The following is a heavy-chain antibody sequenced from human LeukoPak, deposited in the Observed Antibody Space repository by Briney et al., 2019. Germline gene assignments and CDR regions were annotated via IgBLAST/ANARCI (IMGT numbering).Heavy chain of an antibody. J-gene: IGHJ4*02. D-gene: IGHD3-22*01. CDR3: ARLYYYDSSGPYYFDY. CDR2: IYTSGST. CDR1: GGSISSYY. Sequence: SETLSLTCTVAGGSISSYYWSWIRQPPGKGLEWIGYIYTSGSTNYNPSLKSRVTISVDTSKNQFSLKLSSVTAADTAVYYCARLYYYDSSGPYYFDYWGQGTLVTVSS. V-gene: IGHV4-4*09.